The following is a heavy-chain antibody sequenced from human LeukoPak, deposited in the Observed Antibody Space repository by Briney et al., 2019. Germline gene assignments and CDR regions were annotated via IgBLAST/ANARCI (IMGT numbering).Heavy chain of an antibody. J-gene: IGHJ4*02. D-gene: IGHD1-20*01. V-gene: IGHV1-8*02. Sequence: ASVKVSCKASGYTFTSYGISWVRQATGQGLEWMGWMNPNSGNTGYAQKFQGRVTMTRNTSISTAYMELSSLRSEDTAVYYCARGGGGYNWNDVACYWGQGTLVTVSS. CDR3: ARGGGGYNWNDVACY. CDR2: MNPNSGNT. CDR1: GYTFTSYG.